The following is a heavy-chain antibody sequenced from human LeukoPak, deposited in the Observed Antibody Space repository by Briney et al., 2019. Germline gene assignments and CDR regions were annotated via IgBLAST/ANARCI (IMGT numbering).Heavy chain of an antibody. CDR2: INHSGST. V-gene: IGHV4-34*01. CDR1: DASFSGYY. D-gene: IGHD3-3*01. Sequence: PSETLSLTCAVYDASFSGYYWSWIRQPPGKGLEWIGEINHSGSTNYNPSLKSRVTISLDTSKRQFSLKVRYVTAADTAVYYCARGLNDSWTGENYWGQGTLVTVSS. CDR3: ARGLNDSWTGENY. J-gene: IGHJ4*02.